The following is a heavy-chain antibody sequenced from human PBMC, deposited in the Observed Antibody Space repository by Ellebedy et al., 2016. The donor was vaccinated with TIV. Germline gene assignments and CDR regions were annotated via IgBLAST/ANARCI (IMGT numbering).Heavy chain of an antibody. Sequence: GGSLRLXXTASGFTFGDYGMSWFRQAPGKGLEWVGFIRNKASGETREYPASMKGRFTISRDDSNGIAYLQMNSLKTEDTAVYYCTVIKDHGGNWPDHWGQGTLVTGSS. V-gene: IGHV3-49*03. CDR2: IRNKASGETR. D-gene: IGHD4-23*01. J-gene: IGHJ4*02. CDR1: GFTFGDYG. CDR3: TVIKDHGGNWPDH.